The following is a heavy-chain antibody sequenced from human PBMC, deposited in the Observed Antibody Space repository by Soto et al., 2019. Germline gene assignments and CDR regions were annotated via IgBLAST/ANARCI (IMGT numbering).Heavy chain of an antibody. D-gene: IGHD6-19*01. CDR2: IYSGGST. V-gene: IGHV3-66*04. CDR1: GFTVSINY. CDR3: ARLRIAVAGTPDY. J-gene: IGHJ4*02. Sequence: PGGSLRLSCAASGFTVSINYMSWVRQAPGKGLEWVSVIYSGGSTYYADSVKGRFTISRDNSKNTLYLQMSSLKASDTAMYYCARLRIAVAGTPDYWGQGTLVTVSS.